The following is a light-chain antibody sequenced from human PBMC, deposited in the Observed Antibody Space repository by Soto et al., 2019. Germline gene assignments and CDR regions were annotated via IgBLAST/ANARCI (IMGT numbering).Light chain of an antibody. Sequence: EIVLTQSPATLSLSPGERATLLCRASQSVSSYLGWYQQKPGQAPRLLMYDASNRATGIPARFRGSGSGTEFTLTISSLEPEDSAVYYCQQRSNWPLTFGGGTKVEIK. V-gene: IGKV3-11*01. J-gene: IGKJ4*01. CDR1: QSVSSY. CDR3: QQRSNWPLT. CDR2: DAS.